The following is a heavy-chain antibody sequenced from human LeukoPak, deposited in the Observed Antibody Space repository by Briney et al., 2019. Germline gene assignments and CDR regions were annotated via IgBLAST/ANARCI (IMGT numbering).Heavy chain of an antibody. CDR1: GFTVSSYA. J-gene: IGHJ4*02. Sequence: GGSLRLSCAASGFTVSSYAMSWVRQAPGKGLEWVSAISGSGGSTYYAESVKDRFTISRDNSQNTVFLQMNSLRVEDTAAYYCVAPFTVFGVVSTIEWGQGTPVTVPS. CDR2: ISGSGGST. CDR3: VAPFTVFGVVSTIE. V-gene: IGHV3-23*01. D-gene: IGHD3-3*01.